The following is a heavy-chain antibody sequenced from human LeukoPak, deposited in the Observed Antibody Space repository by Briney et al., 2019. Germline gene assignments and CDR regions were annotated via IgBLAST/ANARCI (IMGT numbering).Heavy chain of an antibody. V-gene: IGHV4-59*12. CDR3: ARGSLDFDY. CDR1: GFTFSTYI. Sequence: KSGGSLRLSCAASGFTFSTYIMNWVRQAPGKGLEWIGYIFYTGSTHYNPSLKSRVTISVDTSKNQFSLKLSSVTAADTAVYYCARGSLDFDYWGQGTLVTVSS. J-gene: IGHJ4*02. CDR2: IFYTGST.